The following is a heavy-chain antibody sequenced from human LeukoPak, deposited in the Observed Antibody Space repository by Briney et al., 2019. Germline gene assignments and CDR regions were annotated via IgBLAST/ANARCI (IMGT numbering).Heavy chain of an antibody. V-gene: IGHV3-23*01. J-gene: IGHJ4*02. CDR3: AKRKIGYCSGGSCYSGLDY. D-gene: IGHD2-15*01. Sequence: GGSLRLSCAASGLTFSSYAMSWVRQAPGKGLEWVSAISGSGGSTYYADSVKGRFTISRDNSKNTLYLQMNSLRAEDTAVYYCAKRKIGYCSGGSCYSGLDYWGQGALVTVSS. CDR1: GLTFSSYA. CDR2: ISGSGGST.